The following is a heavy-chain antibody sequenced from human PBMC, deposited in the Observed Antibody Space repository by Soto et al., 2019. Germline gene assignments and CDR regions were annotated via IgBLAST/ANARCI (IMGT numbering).Heavy chain of an antibody. V-gene: IGHV1-69*01. CDR2: IIPIFGTA. J-gene: IGHJ6*02. CDR3: ARGGSIAARGNYYYGMDV. CDR1: GGTFSSYA. D-gene: IGHD6-6*01. Sequence: QVQLVQSGAEAKKPGSSVKVSCKASGGTFSSYAISWVRQAPGQGLEWMGGIIPIFGTANYAQKFQGRVTITADESTSTAYMELSSLRSEDTAVYYCARGGSIAARGNYYYGMDVWGQGTTVTVSS.